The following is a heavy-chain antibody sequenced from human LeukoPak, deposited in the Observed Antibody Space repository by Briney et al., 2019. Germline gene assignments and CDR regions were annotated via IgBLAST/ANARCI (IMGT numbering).Heavy chain of an antibody. D-gene: IGHD6-19*01. CDR3: AKDLGYSTGWYAFDY. CDR2: ISGSGGST. Sequence: HPGGSLRLSCAASGFTFSSYAMSWVRQAPGKGLEWVSAISGSGGSTYYADSVKGRFTISRDNSKNTLYLQMNSLRAEDTAVYYCAKDLGYSTGWYAFDYWGQGTLVTVSS. CDR1: GFTFSSYA. V-gene: IGHV3-23*01. J-gene: IGHJ4*02.